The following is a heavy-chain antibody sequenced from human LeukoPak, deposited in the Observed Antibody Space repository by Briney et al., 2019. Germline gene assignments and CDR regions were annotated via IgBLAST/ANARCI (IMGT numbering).Heavy chain of an antibody. V-gene: IGHV4-34*01. D-gene: IGHD6-13*01. CDR3: ARGIAAAAHDY. J-gene: IGHJ4*02. Sequence: SETLSLTCTVSGGSISSYYWSWIRQPPGKGLEWIGEINHSGSTNYNPSLKSRVTISVDTSKNQFSLKLSSVTAADTAVYYCARGIAAAAHDYWGQGTLVTVSS. CDR1: GGSISSYY. CDR2: INHSGST.